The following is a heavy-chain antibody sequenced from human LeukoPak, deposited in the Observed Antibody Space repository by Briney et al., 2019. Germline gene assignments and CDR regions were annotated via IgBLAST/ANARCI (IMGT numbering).Heavy chain of an antibody. J-gene: IGHJ3*02. Sequence: SETLSLTCTVSGGSISSHYWSWIRQPPGKGLEWIGYIYYSGSTNYNPSLKSRVTISVDTSKNQFSLKLSSVTAADTAVYYCARDTAFDIWGQGTMATVSS. V-gene: IGHV4-59*11. CDR3: ARDTAFDI. CDR1: GGSISSHY. CDR2: IYYSGST.